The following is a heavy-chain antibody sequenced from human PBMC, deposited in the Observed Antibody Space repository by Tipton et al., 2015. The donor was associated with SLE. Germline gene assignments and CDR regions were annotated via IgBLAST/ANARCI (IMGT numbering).Heavy chain of an antibody. J-gene: IGHJ6*02. D-gene: IGHD2-21*02. CDR2: ISDGGGT. CDR3: ARGMVTWRGAIVGVDV. CDR1: GGSISSYY. Sequence: TLSLTCTVSGGSISSYYWSWIRQPPGKGLEWLGYISDGGGTNYNPSLKSRVTISVDTSKNQFSLKLSSVTAADTAVYFCARGMVTWRGAIVGVDVWGQGTWVNVSS. V-gene: IGHV4-4*09.